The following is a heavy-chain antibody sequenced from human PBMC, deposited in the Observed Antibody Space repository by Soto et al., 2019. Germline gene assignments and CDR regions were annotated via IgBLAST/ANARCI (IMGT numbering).Heavy chain of an antibody. J-gene: IGHJ4*02. V-gene: IGHV2-5*02. CDR1: GFSLSTSGVG. D-gene: IGHD2-15*01. CDR2: IYWDDEK. CDR3: ALSGVRYCSGGSCFSD. Sequence: SGPTLVNPTQTLTLTCTFSGFSLSTSGVGVGWIRQPPGKALEWLALIYWDDEKRSSPSLKSRLTITKDTSKNQVVLTMTNMDPVDTATYYCALSGVRYCSGGSCFSDWGQGTLVTVSS.